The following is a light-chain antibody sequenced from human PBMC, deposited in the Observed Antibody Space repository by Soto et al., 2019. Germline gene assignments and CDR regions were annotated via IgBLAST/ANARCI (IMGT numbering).Light chain of an antibody. V-gene: IGKV1-33*01. J-gene: IGKJ2*01. CDR1: QDIRNY. Sequence: IQRTQSPSSLSASVGDRVSISGQASQDIRNYLNWYHQEPGKAPRLVIYDTSTLEIGVPTRFGWSGSWREGAFATIGLQPEDFGTYYCQQNNNVLYTVVQRAKVDIK. CDR3: QQNNNVLYT. CDR2: DTS.